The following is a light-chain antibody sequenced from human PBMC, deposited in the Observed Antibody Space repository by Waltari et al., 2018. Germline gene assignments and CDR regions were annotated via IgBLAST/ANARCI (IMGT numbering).Light chain of an antibody. CDR1: NMGSRS. Sequence: SYVLTQPPSVSVAPAQTARTTCWGNNMGSRSVHWYQQKPRQAPVLVVYDDSDRPSGIPERFSGSNSGNTATLTISRVEAGDEADYYCQVWNSSSDHPVFGGGTKLTVL. CDR3: QVWNSSSDHPV. V-gene: IGLV3-21*02. J-gene: IGLJ2*01. CDR2: DDS.